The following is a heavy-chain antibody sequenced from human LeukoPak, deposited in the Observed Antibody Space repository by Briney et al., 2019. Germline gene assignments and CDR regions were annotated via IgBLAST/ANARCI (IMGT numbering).Heavy chain of an antibody. V-gene: IGHV1-69*05. D-gene: IGHD1-26*01. J-gene: IGHJ4*02. CDR2: IIPIFGTA. Sequence: SVKVSCEASGGTFSSYAISWVRQAPGQGLEWMGGIIPIFGTANYAQKFQGRFTITRDESTSTAYMELSSLRSEDTAVYYCARGIVGATPLDYWGQGTLVTVSS. CDR1: GGTFSSYA. CDR3: ARGIVGATPLDY.